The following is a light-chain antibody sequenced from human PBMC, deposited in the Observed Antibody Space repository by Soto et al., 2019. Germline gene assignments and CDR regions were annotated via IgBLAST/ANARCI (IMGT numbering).Light chain of an antibody. J-gene: IGKJ2*01. V-gene: IGKV3-15*01. CDR1: QTISSN. Sequence: EIVMTQSPATLSVSPGERASLSCRASQTISSNLAWYQQKPGQAPRLLIHGASTRATGVPARFSGSGSGTEFTLTITTLQSEDFVVYYCQQYHNWPPQYTFGQGTQLQ. CDR3: QQYHNWPPQYT. CDR2: GAS.